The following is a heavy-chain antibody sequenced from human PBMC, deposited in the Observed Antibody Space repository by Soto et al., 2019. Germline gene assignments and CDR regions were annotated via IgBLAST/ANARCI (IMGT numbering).Heavy chain of an antibody. CDR2: IIPILGIA. CDR1: GGTFSSYT. CDR3: GVPGLGSSGNYYYYGMDV. Sequence: GASVKVSCKASGGTFSSYTISWVRQAPGQGLEWMGRIIPILGIANYAQKFQGRVTITADKSTSTAYMELSSLRSEDTAVYYCGVPGLGSSGNYYYYGMDVWGQGTTVTVSS. V-gene: IGHV1-69*02. D-gene: IGHD6-25*01. J-gene: IGHJ6*02.